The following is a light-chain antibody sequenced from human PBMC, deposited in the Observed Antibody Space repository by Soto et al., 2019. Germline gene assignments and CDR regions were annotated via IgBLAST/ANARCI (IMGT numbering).Light chain of an antibody. Sequence: DITLTQTPSTLSASVGDNVTITCRASRTIDTSLAWYQLKPGKAPKLLLFDVSRLENGVPSRFSGSGSGTEFTLIINSVHSDDFATYYCQQYDYSRTFGQGTKVDIK. CDR2: DVS. V-gene: IGKV1-5*01. J-gene: IGKJ1*01. CDR1: RTIDTS. CDR3: QQYDYSRT.